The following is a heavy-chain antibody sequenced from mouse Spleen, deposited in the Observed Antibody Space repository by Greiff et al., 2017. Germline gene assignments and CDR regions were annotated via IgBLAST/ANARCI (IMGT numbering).Heavy chain of an antibody. CDR1: GYAFSSSW. Sequence: QVQLQQSGPELVKPGASVKISCKASGYAFSSSWMNWVKQRPGKGLEWIGRIYPGDGDTNYNGKFKGKATLTADKSSSTAYMQLSSLTSEDSAVYFCARDGSSPLYWYFDVWGAGTTVTVSS. CDR2: IYPGDGDT. J-gene: IGHJ1*01. V-gene: IGHV1-82*01. D-gene: IGHD1-1*01. CDR3: ARDGSSPLYWYFDV.